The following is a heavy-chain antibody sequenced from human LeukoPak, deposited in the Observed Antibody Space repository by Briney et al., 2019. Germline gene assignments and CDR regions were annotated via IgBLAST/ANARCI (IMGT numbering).Heavy chain of an antibody. D-gene: IGHD3-16*01. V-gene: IGHV4-39*01. CDR3: ASTHGGAFDI. J-gene: IGHJ3*02. Sequence: ASETLSLTCTVSGGSISSSSYYWGWIRQPPGKGLEWIGSIYYSGNTYYNPSLKSRVTISVDTSKNQFSLKLSSVTAADTAVYYCASTHGGAFDIWGQGTMVTVSS. CDR2: IYYSGNT. CDR1: GGSISSSSYY.